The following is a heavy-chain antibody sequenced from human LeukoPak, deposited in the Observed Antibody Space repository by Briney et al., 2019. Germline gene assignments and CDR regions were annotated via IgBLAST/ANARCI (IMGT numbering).Heavy chain of an antibody. J-gene: IGHJ4*02. CDR1: GFTFSNVW. Sequence: GGSLRLSCAASGFTFSNVWVSWVRQAPGKGLEWVGRIKSRSDGGTTDYAAPVKGSFTRSRDDSKNTLYLEINSLKTEDTDVYYCTTAPEGTDYWGQGTLVTVSS. V-gene: IGHV3-15*01. D-gene: IGHD1-14*01. CDR2: IKSRSDGGTT. CDR3: TTAPEGTDY.